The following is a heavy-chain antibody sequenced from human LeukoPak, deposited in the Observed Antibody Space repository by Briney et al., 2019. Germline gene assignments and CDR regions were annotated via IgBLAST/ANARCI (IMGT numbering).Heavy chain of an antibody. CDR3: ARVRGVTTLGY. V-gene: IGHV1-2*04. Sequence: ASVKVSCKASGYTFTGYYMHWVRQAPGQGLEWMGWINPNSGGTNYAQEFQGWVTMTRDTSISTAYMELSRLRSDDTAVYYCARVRGVTTLGYWGQGTLVTVSS. D-gene: IGHD4-17*01. CDR1: GYTFTGYY. CDR2: INPNSGGT. J-gene: IGHJ4*02.